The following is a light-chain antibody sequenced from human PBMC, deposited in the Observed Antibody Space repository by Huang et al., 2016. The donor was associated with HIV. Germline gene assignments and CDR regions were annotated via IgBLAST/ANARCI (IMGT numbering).Light chain of an antibody. CDR1: QSFRAY. CDR3: QQSHATPWT. V-gene: IGKV1-39*01. J-gene: IGKJ1*01. Sequence: DIQMTQSPSSLSASVGDRVPLPCRGSQSFRAYLNWYQEKPGKPPQRLIFTASSWQRGVPSRFSGNGSGTDFTLTISSLQPEDFATYYCQQSHATPWTFGQGTKVEIK. CDR2: TAS.